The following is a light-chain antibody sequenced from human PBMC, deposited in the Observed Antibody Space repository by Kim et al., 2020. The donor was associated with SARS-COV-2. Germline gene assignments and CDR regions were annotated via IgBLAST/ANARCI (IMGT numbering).Light chain of an antibody. CDR1: STNVVAGYS. CDR2: YST. Sequence: QRVTSFCSATSTNVVAGYSVHCYHQLPPPAPTLLISYSTNRPSGVPSRFSGSISGTSASLVITWLQVDDDADYYCHSFYTSLTGVVFGGGTQLTVL. V-gene: IGLV1-40*01. CDR3: HSFYTSLTGVV. J-gene: IGLJ2*01.